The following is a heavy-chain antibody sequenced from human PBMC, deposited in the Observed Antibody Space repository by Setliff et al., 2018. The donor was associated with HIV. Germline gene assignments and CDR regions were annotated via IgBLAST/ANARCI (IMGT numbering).Heavy chain of an antibody. CDR2: INPKSGVA. CDR3: ARAHFLVAMTRNWFDP. CDR1: GYTFTDFY. J-gene: IGHJ5*02. V-gene: IGHV1-2*06. Sequence: KVSCTASGYTFTDFYIHWVRQAPGQGLEWIGRINPKSGVADYLKKFQGRVTMTTDTSTNTSHMELIRPRFDDTAVYYCARAHFLVAMTRNWFDPWGQGTLVTVSS. D-gene: IGHD5-12*01.